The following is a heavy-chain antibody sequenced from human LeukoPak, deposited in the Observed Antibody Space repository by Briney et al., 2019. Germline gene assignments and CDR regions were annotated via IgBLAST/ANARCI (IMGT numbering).Heavy chain of an antibody. V-gene: IGHV4-38-2*02. J-gene: IGHJ5*02. CDR2: IYHSGSS. CDR3: ARLGVVGIDQNWFDP. D-gene: IGHD2-2*01. Sequence: SENLSLTCTVSGYSISSGYYWGWIRQPPGKGLEWIGSIYHSGSSYYNSSLKSRLIISVDTSKNQFSLRLSSVTAADTAVYYCARLGVVGIDQNWFDPWGQGTLVTVSS. CDR1: GYSISSGYY.